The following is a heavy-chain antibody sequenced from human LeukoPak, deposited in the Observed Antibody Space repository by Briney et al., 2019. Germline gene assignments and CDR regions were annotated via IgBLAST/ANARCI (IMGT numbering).Heavy chain of an antibody. Sequence: ASVKVSCKASGYTFTSYGITWMRQAPGQGLEWMGWISTNNGNTNYVQKFQGRVTMATDTSTSTAYMELRSLTSDDTAVYYCARDLEFPDYWGQGTLVTVSS. CDR2: ISTNNGNT. CDR1: GYTFTSYG. J-gene: IGHJ4*02. D-gene: IGHD3-3*01. V-gene: IGHV1-18*01. CDR3: ARDLEFPDY.